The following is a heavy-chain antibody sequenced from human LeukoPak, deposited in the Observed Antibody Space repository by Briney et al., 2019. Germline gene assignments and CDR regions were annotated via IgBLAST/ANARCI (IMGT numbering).Heavy chain of an antibody. CDR1: GFTVSSNY. CDR2: IYSGGSA. J-gene: IGHJ4*02. V-gene: IGHV3-66*02. CDR3: ARDSNYDY. D-gene: IGHD6-13*01. Sequence: GGSLRLSCAASGFTVSSNYMSWVRQAPGKGLEWVSVIYSGGSAYYADSVKGRFTISRDNSKDTLYLQMNSLRAEDTAVYYCARDSNYDYWGQGTLVTVSS.